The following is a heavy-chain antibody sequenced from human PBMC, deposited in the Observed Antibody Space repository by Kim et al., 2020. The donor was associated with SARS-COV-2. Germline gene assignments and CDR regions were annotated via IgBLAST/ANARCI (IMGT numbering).Heavy chain of an antibody. D-gene: IGHD6-13*01. CDR3: AKDRAKYSSSWYVY. V-gene: IGHV3-23*01. J-gene: IGHJ4*02. Sequence: DSVKDRFTTTRDNSKNTLYLQMNSLRAEDTAVYYCAKDRAKYSSSWYVYWGQGTLVTVSS.